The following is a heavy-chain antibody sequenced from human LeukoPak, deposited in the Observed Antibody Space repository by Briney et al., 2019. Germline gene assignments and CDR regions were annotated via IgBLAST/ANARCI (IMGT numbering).Heavy chain of an antibody. CDR3: ARDYCTNGVCSLFDY. CDR2: ISAYNGNT. J-gene: IGHJ4*02. CDR1: GYTFTSYG. D-gene: IGHD2-8*01. V-gene: IGHV1-18*01. Sequence: RASVKVSCKASGYTFTSYGISWVRQAPGQGLEWMRWISAYNGNTNYAQKLQGRVTMTTDTSTSTAYMELRSLRSDDTAVYYCARDYCTNGVCSLFDYWGQGTLVTVSS.